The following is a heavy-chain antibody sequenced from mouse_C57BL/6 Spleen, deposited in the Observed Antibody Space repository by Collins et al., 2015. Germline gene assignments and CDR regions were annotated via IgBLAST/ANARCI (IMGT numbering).Heavy chain of an antibody. V-gene: IGHV14-3*02. CDR2: IDPANGNT. J-gene: IGHJ2*01. CDR3: ARYYGSSSYYFDY. CDR1: GFNIKDTY. Sequence: EVQLQQSGAELVKPGASVKLSCTASGFNIKDTYMHWVKQRPEQGLEWIGRIDPANGNTKYDPKFQGKATITADTSSNTAYLQLSSLTSEDTAVYYCARYYGSSSYYFDYWGQGTTLTVSS. D-gene: IGHD1-1*01.